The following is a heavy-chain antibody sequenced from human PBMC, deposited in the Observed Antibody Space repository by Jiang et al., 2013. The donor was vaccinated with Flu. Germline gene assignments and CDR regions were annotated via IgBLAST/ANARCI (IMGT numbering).Heavy chain of an antibody. CDR3: ARNPNYGDYLTFDY. CDR1: GGSITNSY. V-gene: IGHV4-59*01. Sequence: TLSLTCSVSGGSITNSYWSWIRQAPGKGLEWIGYIYYSGSTSYNPSLKSRVTISVDTSKNQFSLKLSSVTAADTAVYYCARNPNYGDYLTFDYWGQGTLVTVSS. D-gene: IGHD4-17*01. CDR2: IYYSGST. J-gene: IGHJ4*02.